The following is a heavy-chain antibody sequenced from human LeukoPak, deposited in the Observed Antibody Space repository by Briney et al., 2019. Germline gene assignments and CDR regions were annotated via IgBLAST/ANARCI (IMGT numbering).Heavy chain of an antibody. Sequence: PSETLSLTCTVSGGSISSSSCYWGWIRQPPGKGLEWIGSIYYSGSTYYNPSLKSRVTISVDTSKNQFSLKLSSVTAADTAVYYCARHDVAVAAPNWFDPWGQGTLVTVSS. J-gene: IGHJ5*02. CDR1: GGSISSSSCY. D-gene: IGHD2-15*01. V-gene: IGHV4-39*01. CDR3: ARHDVAVAAPNWFDP. CDR2: IYYSGST.